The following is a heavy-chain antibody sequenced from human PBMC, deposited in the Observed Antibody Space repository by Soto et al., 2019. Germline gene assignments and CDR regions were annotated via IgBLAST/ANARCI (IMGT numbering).Heavy chain of an antibody. CDR2: IYYSGST. CDR3: ARHPITMIVAVPYYFDY. CDR1: GGSISSSSYY. V-gene: IGHV4-39*01. Sequence: SETLSLTCTVSGGSISSSSYYWGWIRQPPGKGLEWIGSIYYSGSTYYNPSLKSRVTISVDTSKNQFSLKLSSVTAADTAVYYCARHPITMIVAVPYYFDYWGQGTLVTVSS. D-gene: IGHD3-22*01. J-gene: IGHJ4*02.